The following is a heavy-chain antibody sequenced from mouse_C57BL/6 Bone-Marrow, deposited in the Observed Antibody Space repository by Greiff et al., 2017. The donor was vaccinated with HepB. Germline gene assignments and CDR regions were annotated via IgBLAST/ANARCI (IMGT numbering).Heavy chain of an antibody. J-gene: IGHJ3*01. V-gene: IGHV1-54*01. Sequence: VKLMESGAELVRPGTSVKVSCKASGYAFTNYLIEWVKQRPGQGLEWIGVINPGSGGTNYNEKFKGKATLTADKSSSTAYMQLSSLTSEDSAVYFCARDGNSSGYVIAYWGQGTLVTVSA. CDR1: GYAFTNYL. CDR3: ARDGNSSGYVIAY. D-gene: IGHD3-2*02. CDR2: INPGSGGT.